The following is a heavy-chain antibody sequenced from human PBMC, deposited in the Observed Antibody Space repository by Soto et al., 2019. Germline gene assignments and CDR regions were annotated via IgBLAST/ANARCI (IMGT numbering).Heavy chain of an antibody. CDR3: ARLPHRAYCGGDCRNWYFDL. D-gene: IGHD2-21*02. CDR1: GGSISSGGYY. V-gene: IGHV4-31*03. CDR2: IYYSGST. Sequence: QVQLQESGPGLVKPSQTLSLTCTVSGGSISSGGYYWSWIRQHPGKGLEWIGYIYYSGSTYYNPSLESRVTISLDTSKNQFSLKLSSVTAADTAVYYCARLPHRAYCGGDCRNWYFDLWGRGTLVTVSS. J-gene: IGHJ2*01.